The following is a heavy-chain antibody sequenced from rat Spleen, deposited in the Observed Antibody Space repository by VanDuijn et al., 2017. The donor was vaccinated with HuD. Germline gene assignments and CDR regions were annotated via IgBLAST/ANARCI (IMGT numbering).Heavy chain of an antibody. CDR3: TGPFDY. D-gene: IGHD4-1*01. CDR2: ISYDGSST. CDR1: GLTFSAYY. J-gene: IGHJ2*01. V-gene: IGHV5-29*01. Sequence: EVQLVESDGDLVQPGRSLKLSCAASGLTFSAYYMAWVRQAPTKGLEWVATISYDGSSTYYRDSVKGRFTISRDNAESTLYLQMNSLRSEDTATYYCTGPFDYWGQGVMVTVSS.